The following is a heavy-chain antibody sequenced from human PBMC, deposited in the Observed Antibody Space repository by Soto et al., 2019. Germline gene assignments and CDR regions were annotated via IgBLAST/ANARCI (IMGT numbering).Heavy chain of an antibody. D-gene: IGHD6-19*01. CDR3: ARGSSWLKNWFDP. J-gene: IGHJ5*02. CDR1: GVAFSSCA. CDR2: IIPIFGTA. Sequence: VKVSCEASGVAFSSCAICWVRQAPGQGLEWMGGIIPIFGTANYAQKFQGRVTITADESTSTAYMELSSLRSEDTAVYYCARGSSWLKNWFDPWGQGTLVTVSS. V-gene: IGHV1-69*01.